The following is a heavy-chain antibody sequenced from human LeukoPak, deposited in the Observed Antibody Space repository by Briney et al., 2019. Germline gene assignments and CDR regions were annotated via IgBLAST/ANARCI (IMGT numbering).Heavy chain of an antibody. D-gene: IGHD3-22*01. V-gene: IGHV3-9*01. J-gene: IGHJ4*02. CDR1: GFTFDDYA. CDR3: AKGPVALLNYYDSSGYYSHFDY. CDR2: ISWNSGSI. Sequence: GGSLRLSCAASGFTFDDYAMHWVRQAPGKGLEWVSGISWNSGSIGYADSVKGRFTISRDNAKNSLYLQMNSLRAEDTALYYCAKGPVALLNYYDSSGYYSHFDYWGQGTLVTVSS.